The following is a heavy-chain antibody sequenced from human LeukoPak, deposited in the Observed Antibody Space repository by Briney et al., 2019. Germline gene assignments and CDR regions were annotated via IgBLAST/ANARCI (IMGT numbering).Heavy chain of an antibody. CDR2: IYYSGST. J-gene: IGHJ1*01. Sequence: SETLSLTCTVSGGSISSYYWNWIRQPPGKGLEWIGYIYYSGSTNYNPSLKSRVTISVDTSENQFSLKLSSVTAADTAVYYCARGGWYPESFQHWGQGALVTVSS. D-gene: IGHD6-19*01. V-gene: IGHV4-59*01. CDR3: ARGGWYPESFQH. CDR1: GGSISSYY.